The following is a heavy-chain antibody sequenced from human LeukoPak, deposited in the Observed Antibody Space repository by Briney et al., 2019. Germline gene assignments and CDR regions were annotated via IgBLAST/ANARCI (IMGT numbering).Heavy chain of an antibody. Sequence: ASVKVSCKASGYTFTSYGISWVRQAPGQGLEWMGWISGHTGNTNYAQKFHGRVTMTRDTSISTAYMELSRLRSDDTAVYYCARVGPVATIGGSYYWGQGTLVIVSS. D-gene: IGHD5-12*01. CDR3: ARVGPVATIGGSYY. CDR1: GYTFTSYG. J-gene: IGHJ4*02. V-gene: IGHV1-18*01. CDR2: ISGHTGNT.